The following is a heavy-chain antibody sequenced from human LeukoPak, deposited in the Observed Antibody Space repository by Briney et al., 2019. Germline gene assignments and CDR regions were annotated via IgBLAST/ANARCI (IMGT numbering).Heavy chain of an antibody. CDR1: GGTFSSYA. D-gene: IGHD2-2*01. Sequence: ASVKVSCKASGGTFSSYAISWVRQAPGQGLEWMGGIIPIFGTANYAQKFQGRVTITADESTGTAYMGLSSLRSEDTAVYYCARGDIVVVPAAIGSGFDYWGQGTLVTVSS. CDR3: ARGDIVVVPAAIGSGFDY. CDR2: IIPIFGTA. J-gene: IGHJ4*02. V-gene: IGHV1-69*13.